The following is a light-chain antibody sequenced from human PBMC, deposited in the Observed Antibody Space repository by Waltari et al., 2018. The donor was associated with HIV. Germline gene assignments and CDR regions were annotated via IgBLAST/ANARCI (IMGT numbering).Light chain of an antibody. CDR1: TNGAYNY. V-gene: IGLV2-8*01. Sequence: QSALTQPPSASGSPGQSVTISCTGTTNGAYNYVSWYQQHPGKAPKLMIYEVTKRPSGVPDRFSGSKSGNTASLTVSGLQAEDEADYYCSSYAGSNNLGVFGTGTKLTVL. CDR3: SSYAGSNNLGV. J-gene: IGLJ1*01. CDR2: EVT.